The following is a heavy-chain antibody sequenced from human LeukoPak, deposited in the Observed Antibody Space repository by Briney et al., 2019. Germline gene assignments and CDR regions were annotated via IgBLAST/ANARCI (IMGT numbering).Heavy chain of an antibody. CDR2: ISSNGGST. D-gene: IGHD3-10*01. V-gene: IGHV3-64D*09. Sequence: GGSLRRSCSASGFTFSNYAMHWVRQAPGKGLKDVSGISSNGGSTYYADSVRDRFTISRDNSKNTLYLQMSSLRTEDTAMYYCVKLAAPGAIWYFDLWGRGTLVTVSS. CDR3: VKLAAPGAIWYFDL. J-gene: IGHJ2*01. CDR1: GFTFSNYA.